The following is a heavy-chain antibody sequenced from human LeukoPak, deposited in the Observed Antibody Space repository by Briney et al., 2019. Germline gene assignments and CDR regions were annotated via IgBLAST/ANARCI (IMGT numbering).Heavy chain of an antibody. CDR3: ARSKDAYNCRWFDP. V-gene: IGHV4-59*11. J-gene: IGHJ5*02. CDR1: GGSISSHY. D-gene: IGHD5-24*01. Sequence: PSETLSLTCTVSGGSISSHYWSWIRQPPGKGLEWIGYIYYTGSTNYNPSLNSRVTISVDTSKNQFSLKLSSVTAADTAAYYCARSKDAYNCRWFDPWGRGTLVTVSS. CDR2: IYYTGST.